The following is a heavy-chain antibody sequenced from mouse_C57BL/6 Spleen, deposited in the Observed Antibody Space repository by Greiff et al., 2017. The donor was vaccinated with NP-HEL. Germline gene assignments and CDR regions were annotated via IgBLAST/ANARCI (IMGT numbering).Heavy chain of an antibody. CDR1: GFTFSNYW. CDR3: TVDSAWFAY. D-gene: IGHD3-1*01. V-gene: IGHV6-3*01. J-gene: IGHJ3*01. CDR2: IRLKSDNYAT. Sequence: EVKVVESGGGLVQPGGSMKLSCVASGFTFSNYWMNWVRQSPEKGLEWVAQIRLKSDNYATHYAESVKGRFTISRDDSKSSVYLQMNNLRAEDTGIYYCTVDSAWFAYWGQGTLVTVSA.